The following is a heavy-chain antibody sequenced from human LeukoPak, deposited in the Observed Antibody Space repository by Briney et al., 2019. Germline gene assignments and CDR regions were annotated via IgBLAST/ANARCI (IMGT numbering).Heavy chain of an antibody. D-gene: IGHD5-24*01. Sequence: GGSLRLSCAASGFGFSTHWMSWFRQAPGKGLEWVALIKQDGSVIHYVDSVKGRFTISRDNAKNSLSLQMNSLRADDTAVYYCAGDEGWTFDIWGQGTKVTVSS. J-gene: IGHJ3*02. V-gene: IGHV3-7*01. CDR2: IKQDGSVI. CDR3: AGDEGWTFDI. CDR1: GFGFSTHW.